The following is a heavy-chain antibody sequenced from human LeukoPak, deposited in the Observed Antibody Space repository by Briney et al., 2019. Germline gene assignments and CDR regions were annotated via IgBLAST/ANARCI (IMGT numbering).Heavy chain of an antibody. Sequence: SETLSLTCTVPGGSISSSSYYWGWIRQPPGKGLEWIGSIYYSGSTYYNPSLKSRVTISVDTSKNQFSLKLSSVTAADTAVYYCARHGRGPSLGWFDPWGQGTLVTVSS. V-gene: IGHV4-39*01. CDR2: IYYSGST. CDR1: GGSISSSSYY. D-gene: IGHD3-10*01. CDR3: ARHGRGPSLGWFDP. J-gene: IGHJ5*02.